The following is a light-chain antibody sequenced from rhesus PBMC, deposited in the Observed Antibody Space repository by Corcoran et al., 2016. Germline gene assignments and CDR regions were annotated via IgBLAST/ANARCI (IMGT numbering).Light chain of an antibody. V-gene: IGKV3-24*04. CDR3: QQGTNGTT. CDR1: QSVGNY. CDR2: GAS. J-gene: IGKJ4*01. Sequence: EIVLTQAPATLALSPGERATLCCRARQSVGNYLAWYQQKHGQAPRLLIYGASSRATGVPDRFSGSGSGTDFTVPNSSLAPESVGVCYCQQGTNGTTFGAGTKV.